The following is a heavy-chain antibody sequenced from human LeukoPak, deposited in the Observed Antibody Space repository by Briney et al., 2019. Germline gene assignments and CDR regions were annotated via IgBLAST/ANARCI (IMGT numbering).Heavy chain of an antibody. CDR3: AAGPTSDYYYGMDV. Sequence: SVKVSCKASGFTFTSSAMQWVRQARGQRLEWIGWIVVGSGNTNYVQKFQERVTITRDMSTSTAYMELSSLRSEDTAVYYCAAGPTSDYYYGMDVWGQGTTVTVSS. V-gene: IGHV1-58*02. CDR2: IVVGSGNT. CDR1: GFTFTSSA. J-gene: IGHJ6*02.